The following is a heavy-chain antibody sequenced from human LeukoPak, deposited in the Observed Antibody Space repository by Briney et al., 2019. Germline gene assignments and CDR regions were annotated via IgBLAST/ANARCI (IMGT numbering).Heavy chain of an antibody. D-gene: IGHD3-22*01. CDR3: AKEDANTYYYDSSGYYYFDY. CDR2: IKQDGSEK. V-gene: IGHV3-7*03. CDR1: GFTFSSYW. Sequence: PGGSLRLSCAASGFTFSSYWMSWVRQAPGKGLEWVANIKQDGSEKYYVDSVKGRFTISRDNSKNTLYLQMNSLRAEDTAVYYCAKEDANTYYYDSSGYYYFDYWGQGTLVTVSS. J-gene: IGHJ4*02.